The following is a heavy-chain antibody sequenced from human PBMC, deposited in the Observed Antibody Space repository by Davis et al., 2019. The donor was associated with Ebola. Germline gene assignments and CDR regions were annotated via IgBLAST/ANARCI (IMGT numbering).Heavy chain of an antibody. J-gene: IGHJ4*02. CDR1: GYTFTGYY. CDR2: INPNSGGT. D-gene: IGHD5-24*01. Sequence: AASVKVSCKASGYTFTGYYMHWVRQAPGQGLEWMGWINPNSGGTNYAQKFQGWVTMTRGTMELSRLRSDDTAVYYCARVRRDGYNYYFDYWGQGTLVTVSS. V-gene: IGHV1-2*04. CDR3: ARVRRDGYNYYFDY.